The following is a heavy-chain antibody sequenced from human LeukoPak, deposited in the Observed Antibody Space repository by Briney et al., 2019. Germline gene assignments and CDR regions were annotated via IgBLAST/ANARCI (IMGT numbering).Heavy chain of an antibody. CDR3: AREGIAAAGAFDI. J-gene: IGHJ3*02. D-gene: IGHD6-13*01. CDR1: GGSISSYY. V-gene: IGHV4-59*01. CDR2: IYYSGST. Sequence: PSETLSLTCAVSGGSISSYYWSWIRQPPGKGLEWIGYIYYSGSTNYNPSLKSRVTISVDTSKNQFSLKLSSVTAADTAVYYCAREGIAAAGAFDIWGQGTMVTVSS.